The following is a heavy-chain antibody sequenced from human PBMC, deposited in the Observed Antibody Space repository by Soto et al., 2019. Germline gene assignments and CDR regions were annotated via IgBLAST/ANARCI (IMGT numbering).Heavy chain of an antibody. CDR2: IIPIFGTA. CDR1: GGTFSSYA. V-gene: IGHV1-69*01. D-gene: IGHD3-3*01. CDR3: AGRFLEWLDTYYYYYGMDV. Sequence: QVQLVQSGAEVKKPGSSVKVSCKASGGTFSSYAISWVRQAPGQGLEWMGGIIPIFGTANYAQKFQGRVTITADESTSTAYMELSSLRSEDTAVYYSAGRFLEWLDTYYYYYGMDVWGQGTTVTVSS. J-gene: IGHJ6*02.